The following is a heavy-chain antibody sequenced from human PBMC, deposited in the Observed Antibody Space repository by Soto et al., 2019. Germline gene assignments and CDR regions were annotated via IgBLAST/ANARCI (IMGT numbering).Heavy chain of an antibody. CDR2: IYYTGSS. J-gene: IGHJ5*02. V-gene: IGHV4-39*01. Sequence: SETLSLTCTVSGDSMNWNNFYCAWIRQPPGKGLEWIGNIYYTGSSYFNPSLTGRVAMSVDMSKNQVSLKVKSVTAADTAVYFCALSGLAERRASDWFDPWGQGTLVTVSS. D-gene: IGHD1-1*01. CDR1: GDSMNWNNFY. CDR3: ALSGLAERRASDWFDP.